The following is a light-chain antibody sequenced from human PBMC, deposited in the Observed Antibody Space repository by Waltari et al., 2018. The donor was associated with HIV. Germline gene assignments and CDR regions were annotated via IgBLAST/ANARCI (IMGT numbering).Light chain of an antibody. Sequence: EIVLTQSPGTLSVSPGERATLSCRASQSVSSSYLAWFQQKPGQAPRLLIYGASNRATGIPDRFSGSGSGTDFTLTISRLEPEDFAVYYCQQFGSPWTFGQGTKVEI. J-gene: IGKJ1*01. V-gene: IGKV3-20*01. CDR1: QSVSSSY. CDR3: QQFGSPWT. CDR2: GAS.